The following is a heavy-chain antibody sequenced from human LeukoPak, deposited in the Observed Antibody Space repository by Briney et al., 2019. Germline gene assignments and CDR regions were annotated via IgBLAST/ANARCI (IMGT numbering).Heavy chain of an antibody. D-gene: IGHD3-16*01. V-gene: IGHV3-74*01. CDR3: GRKLGGPLEC. CDR2: INSDGSST. CDR1: GFTFSSYW. J-gene: IGHJ4*02. Sequence: GGSLRLSCAASGFTFSSYWMHWVRQAPGKGLVWVSRINSDGSSTSYADSVKGRFTISRDNAKNSVYLQMNSLRVDDTAVYYCGRKLGGPLECWGRGTLVTVSS.